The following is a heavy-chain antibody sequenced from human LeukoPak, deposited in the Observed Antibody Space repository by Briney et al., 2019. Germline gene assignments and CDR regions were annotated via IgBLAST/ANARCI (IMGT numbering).Heavy chain of an antibody. V-gene: IGHV4-59*11. Sequence: SETLSLTCTVSGGSTSSHYWSWIRQPPGKGLEWIGYIYYSGSTNYNPSLKSRVTISVDTSKNQFSLKLSSGTAADTAVYYCARAKFRADSSGYYAGFDYWGQGTLVTVSS. CDR3: ARAKFRADSSGYYAGFDY. CDR1: GGSTSSHY. J-gene: IGHJ4*02. D-gene: IGHD3-22*01. CDR2: IYYSGST.